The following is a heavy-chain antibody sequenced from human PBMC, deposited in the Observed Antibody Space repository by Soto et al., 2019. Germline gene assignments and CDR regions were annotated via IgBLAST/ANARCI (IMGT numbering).Heavy chain of an antibody. CDR1: GGTFSSYA. CDR2: IIPIFGTT. J-gene: IGHJ4*02. Sequence: ASVKVSCKASGGTFSSYAINWVRQAPGQGLEWMGGIIPIFGTTNYAQIFQGRVTITADKSTSTAYMELSSLRSEDTAVYYCARGSPGARVFFDYCGQGSLVIVSS. V-gene: IGHV1-69*06. CDR3: ARGSPGARVFFDY.